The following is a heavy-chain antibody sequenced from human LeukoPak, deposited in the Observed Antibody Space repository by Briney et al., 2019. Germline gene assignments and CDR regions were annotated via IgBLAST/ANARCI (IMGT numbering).Heavy chain of an antibody. D-gene: IGHD6-13*01. J-gene: IGHJ4*02. CDR1: GFTVSSNY. Sequence: PGGSLRLSCAASGFTVSSNYMSWVRQAPGKGLDWVSVIYSGGNTYYADSVKGRFTISRDNSKNTLYLQMNSLRAEDTAVYYCAKATGAAAGTMDYWGQGTLVTVSS. CDR2: IYSGGNT. CDR3: AKATGAAAGTMDY. V-gene: IGHV3-53*05.